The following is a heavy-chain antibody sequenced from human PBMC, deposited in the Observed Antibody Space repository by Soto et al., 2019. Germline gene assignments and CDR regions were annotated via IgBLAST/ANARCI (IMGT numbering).Heavy chain of an antibody. D-gene: IGHD3-3*01. J-gene: IGHJ4*02. CDR2: FDPEDGET. CDR3: TTGQRPLRFLEWLSRYYFDF. Sequence: GASVKVSCKVSGYTLTELSMHWVRPAPGKGLEWMGGFDPEDGETIYAQKFQGRVTMTEDTSTDTAYMELSSLRSEDTAMYYCTTGQRPLRFLEWLSRYYFDFWGQGTLVTVSS. V-gene: IGHV1-24*01. CDR1: GYTLTELS.